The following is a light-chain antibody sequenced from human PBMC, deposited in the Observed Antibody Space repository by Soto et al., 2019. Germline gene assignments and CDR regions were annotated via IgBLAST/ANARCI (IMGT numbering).Light chain of an antibody. V-gene: IGKV1-6*02. CDR1: QDIRNE. Sequence: IQMTQSPSSLSASVGDTVTITCRASQDIRNELGWYQQKPGTAPKFLIYAASSLHRGVPSRFSGSGSGTEFTLTISSLQSEDFEIYYCQQYNNWPITFGQGTRLEIK. CDR3: QQYNNWPIT. J-gene: IGKJ5*01. CDR2: AAS.